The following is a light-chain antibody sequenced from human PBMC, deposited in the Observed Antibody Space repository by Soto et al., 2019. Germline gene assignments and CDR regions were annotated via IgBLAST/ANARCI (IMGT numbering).Light chain of an antibody. CDR3: CSYADSSTWV. J-gene: IGLJ3*02. Sequence: QSVLTQPASVSGSPGQSITISCTGTSSDVGSHNFVSWYQQRPGKAPQLMIFEVTKRPSGVSNRFSASKSGNTASLTISGVQAEDEADYYCCSYADSSTWVFGGGTKLTVL. V-gene: IGLV2-23*02. CDR1: SSDVGSHNF. CDR2: EVT.